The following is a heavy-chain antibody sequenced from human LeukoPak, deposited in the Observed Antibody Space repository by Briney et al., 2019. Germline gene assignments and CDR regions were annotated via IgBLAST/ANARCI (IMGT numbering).Heavy chain of an antibody. Sequence: ASVKVSCKASGYTFTGYYMHWVRQAPGQGLEWMGWINPNSGGTSYAQKFQGRVTMTRDTSTSTVYMELSSLRSEDTAVYYCARENPSMGDFDYWGQGTLVTVSS. CDR2: INPNSGGT. J-gene: IGHJ4*02. V-gene: IGHV1-2*02. D-gene: IGHD3-16*01. CDR1: GYTFTGYY. CDR3: ARENPSMGDFDY.